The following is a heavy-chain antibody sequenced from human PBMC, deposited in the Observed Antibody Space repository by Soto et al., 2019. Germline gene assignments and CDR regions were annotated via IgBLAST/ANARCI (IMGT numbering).Heavy chain of an antibody. Sequence: PGGSLRLSCAASGFTFSSYGMHWVRQAPGKGLEWVAVISYDGSNKYYADSVKGRFTISRDNSKNTLYLQMNSLRAEDTAVYYCAKDWTLYDSSGYYPFDYWGQGTLVTVSS. CDR3: AKDWTLYDSSGYYPFDY. CDR2: ISYDGSNK. V-gene: IGHV3-30*18. CDR1: GFTFSSYG. J-gene: IGHJ4*02. D-gene: IGHD3-22*01.